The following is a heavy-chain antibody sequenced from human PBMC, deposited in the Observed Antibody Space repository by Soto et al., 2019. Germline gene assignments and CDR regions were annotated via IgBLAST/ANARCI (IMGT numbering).Heavy chain of an antibody. V-gene: IGHV3-30*18. J-gene: IGHJ4*02. Sequence: QVQLVESGGGVVQPGRSLRLSCAASGFTFNNYAMHWVRQVPGKGLEWVAAISNDGSNQYYADSVKGRFTISRDNSKNTLYLQMNSLRPEDTAGYYCAKRGYSGYDEFDCWGQGTLVTVSS. CDR3: AKRGYSGYDEFDC. CDR1: GFTFNNYA. CDR2: ISNDGSNQ. D-gene: IGHD5-12*01.